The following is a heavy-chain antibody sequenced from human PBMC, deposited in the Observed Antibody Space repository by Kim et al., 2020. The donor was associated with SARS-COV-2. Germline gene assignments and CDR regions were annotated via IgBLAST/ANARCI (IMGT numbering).Heavy chain of an antibody. CDR2: INHSVIT. J-gene: IGHJ4*02. CDR3: ARERGVLRYFDY. D-gene: IGHD3-10*01. Sequence: SETLSLTCVVYGGSFSGDYWSWICQPPGKGLECIGEINHSVITNYNPSLKSRVTISVDTSKNQFSLKLSSVSAADTAVYYCARERGVLRYFDYLGQGTLFTVSS. CDR1: GGSFSGDY. V-gene: IGHV4-34*01.